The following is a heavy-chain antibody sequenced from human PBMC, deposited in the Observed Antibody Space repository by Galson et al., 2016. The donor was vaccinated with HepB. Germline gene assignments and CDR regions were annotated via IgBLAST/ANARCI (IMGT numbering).Heavy chain of an antibody. CDR3: ARDRYLQWQVRSGYLDY. CDR2: INPSGGST. J-gene: IGHJ4*02. CDR1: GYTFTSYY. D-gene: IGHD6-19*01. V-gene: IGHV1-46*01. Sequence: SVKVSCKASGYTFTSYYIHWVRQAPGQGLEWMGIINPSGGSTTYAQKFQGRVTMTRDTSTSTVYMELSSLRSDDTAVYYCARDRYLQWQVRSGYLDYWGQGTLVTVSS.